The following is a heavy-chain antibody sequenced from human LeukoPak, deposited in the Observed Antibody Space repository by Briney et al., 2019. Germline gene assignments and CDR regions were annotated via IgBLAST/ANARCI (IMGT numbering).Heavy chain of an antibody. CDR1: GGTFSSYA. V-gene: IGHV1-69*01. Sequence: SVKVSCKXSGGTFSSYAISWVRQAPGQGLEWMGGIIPIFGTANYAQKFQGRVTITADESTSTAYMELSSLRSEDTAVYYCARGSYVEYGLYYYYYMDVWGKGTTVTVSS. CDR3: ARGSYVEYGLYYYYYMDV. CDR2: IIPIFGTA. D-gene: IGHD2-2*01. J-gene: IGHJ6*03.